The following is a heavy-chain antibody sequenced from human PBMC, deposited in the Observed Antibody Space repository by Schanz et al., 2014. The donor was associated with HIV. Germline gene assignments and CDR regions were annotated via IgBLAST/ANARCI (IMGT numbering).Heavy chain of an antibody. D-gene: IGHD1-1*01. Sequence: QVQLVQSGAEVKKPGSSVKVSCKASGDTFTNYAITWVRQAPGQGLEWMGGIIPIFGTTNYAQKFQGRVTITADESTSTGYMDLSNLRSDDTAVYYCATCLITIGCSSWGQGTLVTVSS. CDR1: GDTFTNYA. CDR2: IIPIFGTT. CDR3: ATCLITIGCSS. V-gene: IGHV1-69*01. J-gene: IGHJ5*02.